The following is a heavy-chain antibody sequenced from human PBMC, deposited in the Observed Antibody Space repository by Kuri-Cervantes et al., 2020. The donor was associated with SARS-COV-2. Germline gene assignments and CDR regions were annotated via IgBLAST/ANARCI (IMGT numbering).Heavy chain of an antibody. D-gene: IGHD6-13*01. CDR2: ISGSSSTI. Sequence: GESLKISCAASGFTFSSYAMSWVRQAPGKGLEWVSAISGSSSTIYYADSVKGRFTISRDNAKNSLYLQMNSLRDEDTAVYYCARDYGAAGTVDYWGQGTLVTVSS. CDR3: ARDYGAAGTVDY. CDR1: GFTFSSYA. J-gene: IGHJ4*02. V-gene: IGHV3-48*02.